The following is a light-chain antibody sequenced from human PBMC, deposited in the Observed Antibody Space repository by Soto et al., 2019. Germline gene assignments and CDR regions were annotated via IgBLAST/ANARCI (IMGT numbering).Light chain of an antibody. Sequence: EIVLTKSPGTLSLSPGERATLSCRASQSVSSNLAWYQKKPGQAPGLLIYGASTRATGIPARFSGSGSGTEFTLTISSLQSEDFAVYYCQQYNNWPLTFGGGTKVDIK. J-gene: IGKJ4*01. CDR2: GAS. CDR3: QQYNNWPLT. V-gene: IGKV3-15*01. CDR1: QSVSSN.